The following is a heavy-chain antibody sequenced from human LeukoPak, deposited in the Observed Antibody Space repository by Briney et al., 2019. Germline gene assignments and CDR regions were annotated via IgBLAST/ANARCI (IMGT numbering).Heavy chain of an antibody. Sequence: ASVKVSCKASGYTFTSHGISWVRQAPGQGLEWMGWISAYNGNTNYAQKLQGRVTMTTDTSTSTAYMELTSLTSDDTAVYYCARGDDILTGYFRGFDYWGQGTLVTVSS. J-gene: IGHJ4*02. CDR1: GYTFTSHG. V-gene: IGHV1-18*01. D-gene: IGHD3-9*01. CDR2: ISAYNGNT. CDR3: ARGDDILTGYFRGFDY.